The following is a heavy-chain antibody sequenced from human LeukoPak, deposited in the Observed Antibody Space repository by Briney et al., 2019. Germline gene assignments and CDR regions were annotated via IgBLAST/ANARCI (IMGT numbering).Heavy chain of an antibody. CDR1: GITVSSHF. Sequence: GGSGRLSCAAYGITVSSHFVSWVRQAPGKGLESVSLLYSTDSGGRDYHADSVRGRFTVSRDISKNTMYLQMNNLRVEDTAVYYCAREDRGTDVWGQGTLVTVSS. CDR2: LYSTDSGGRD. V-gene: IGHV3-66*01. D-gene: IGHD3-16*01. J-gene: IGHJ3*01. CDR3: AREDRGTDV.